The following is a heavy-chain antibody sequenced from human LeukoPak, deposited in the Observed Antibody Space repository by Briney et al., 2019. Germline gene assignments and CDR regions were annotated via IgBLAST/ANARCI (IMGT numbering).Heavy chain of an antibody. D-gene: IGHD1-26*01. Sequence: GGSLRLSCAASGFTFSSYSMNWVRQAPGKGLEWVSSISSSSSYIYYADSVKGRFTISRDNAKNSLYLQMNSLRAEDTAVYYCARGYSGSYWSPFAYSDYCGQGTLVTVSS. CDR3: ARGYSGSYWSPFAYSDY. J-gene: IGHJ4*02. CDR1: GFTFSSYS. CDR2: ISSSSSYI. V-gene: IGHV3-21*01.